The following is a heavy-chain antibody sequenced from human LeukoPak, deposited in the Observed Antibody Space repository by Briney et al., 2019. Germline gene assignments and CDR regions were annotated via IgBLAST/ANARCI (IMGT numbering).Heavy chain of an antibody. CDR3: ARDGARGGFDI. D-gene: IGHD3-16*01. Sequence: SETLSLTCAVYGGSFSGYYWSWVRPPPGKGLEWIGEINHSGSTNYNPSLKSRVTISVDTSKNQFSLKLSSVTAADTAVYYCARDGARGGFDIWGQGTMVTVSS. V-gene: IGHV4-34*01. CDR1: GGSFSGYY. J-gene: IGHJ3*02. CDR2: INHSGST.